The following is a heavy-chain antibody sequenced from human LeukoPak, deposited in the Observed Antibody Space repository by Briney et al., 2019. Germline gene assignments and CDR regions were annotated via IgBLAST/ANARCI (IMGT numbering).Heavy chain of an antibody. D-gene: IGHD3-10*01. J-gene: IGHJ4*02. CDR2: INHSGST. Sequence: PSETLSLTCAVYGGSFSGYYWSWIRQPPGKGLEWIGEINHSGSTNYNPSLKSRVTISVDTSKNLFSLKLSSVTAADTAVYYCASQSRLSMVRGVIVDYWGQGTLVTVSS. CDR1: GGSFSGYY. V-gene: IGHV4-34*01. CDR3: ASQSRLSMVRGVIVDY.